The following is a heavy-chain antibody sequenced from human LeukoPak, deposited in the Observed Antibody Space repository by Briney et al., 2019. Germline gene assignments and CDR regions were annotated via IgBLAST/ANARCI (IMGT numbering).Heavy chain of an antibody. V-gene: IGHV1-18*01. CDR1: GYTLTELS. D-gene: IGHD3-10*01. CDR3: ARGSSLIDY. J-gene: IGHJ4*02. CDR2: ISPYIANT. Sequence: ASVKVSCKVSGYTLTELSMHWVRQAPGKGLEWMGWISPYIANTNSAQKLQGRVTMTTDTSTGTAYMELRSLRSDDTAVYYCARGSSLIDYWGQGTQVTVSS.